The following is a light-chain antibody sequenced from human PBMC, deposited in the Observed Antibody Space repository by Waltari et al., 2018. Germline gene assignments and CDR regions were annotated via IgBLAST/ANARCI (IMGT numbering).Light chain of an antibody. Sequence: DIVLTQSPGTLSLSPGERATLSCRASQTISNTYLVWFQQKRGQAPRLLIYGASNRATGIPDRFSGSGSGTDFTLTISRLEPEDFAMYYCQHYGSPPGKFGQGTNVEIK. CDR2: GAS. J-gene: IGKJ1*01. CDR1: QTISNTY. CDR3: QHYGSPPGK. V-gene: IGKV3-20*01.